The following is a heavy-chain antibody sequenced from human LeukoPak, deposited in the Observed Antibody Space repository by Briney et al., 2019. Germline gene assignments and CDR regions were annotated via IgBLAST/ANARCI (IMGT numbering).Heavy chain of an antibody. V-gene: IGHV1-46*01. CDR2: INPSGGST. J-gene: IGHJ6*02. D-gene: IGHD2-2*01. CDR1: GYTFTSYY. Sequence: GASVKVSCKASGYTFTSYYMHWVRQAPGQGLEWMGIINPSGGSTSYAQKFQDRVTMTRDTSTSTVYMELSSLRSEGTAVYYCARDPEVVPAVCYGMDVWGQGTTVTVSS. CDR3: ARDPEVVPAVCYGMDV.